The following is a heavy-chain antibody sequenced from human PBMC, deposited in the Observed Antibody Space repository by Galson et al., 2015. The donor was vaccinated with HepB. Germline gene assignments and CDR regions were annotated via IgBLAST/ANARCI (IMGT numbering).Heavy chain of an antibody. J-gene: IGHJ5*02. D-gene: IGHD6-19*01. CDR2: ISGSGGST. V-gene: IGHV3-23*01. Sequence: SLRLSCAASGFTFSSYAMSWVRQAPGKGLEWVSAISGSGGSTYYADSVKGRFTISRDNSKNTLYLQMDSLRAEDTAVYYCEGVPHPKAGYSSYWFDPWGQGTLVTVSS. CDR3: EGVPHPKAGYSSYWFDP. CDR1: GFTFSSYA.